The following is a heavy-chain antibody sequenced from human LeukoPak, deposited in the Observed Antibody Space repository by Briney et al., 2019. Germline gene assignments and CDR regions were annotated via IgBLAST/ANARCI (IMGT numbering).Heavy chain of an antibody. V-gene: IGHV3-53*01. CDR3: ARVNRGSSWSHRLGWFDP. D-gene: IGHD6-13*01. Sequence: PGGSLRLSCAASGFTVSSNYMSWVRQAPGKGLEWVSVIYSGGSTYYADSVKGRFTISRDNSKNTLYLQMNSLRAEDTAVYYCARVNRGSSWSHRLGWFDPWGQGTLVTVSS. J-gene: IGHJ5*02. CDR1: GFTVSSNY. CDR2: IYSGGST.